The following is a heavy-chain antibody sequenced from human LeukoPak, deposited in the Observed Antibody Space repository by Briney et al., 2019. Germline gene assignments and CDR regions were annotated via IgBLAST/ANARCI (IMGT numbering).Heavy chain of an antibody. D-gene: IGHD4-11*01. CDR1: GGXISSSY. J-gene: IGHJ4*02. V-gene: IGHV4-4*07. CDR2: IKAGGIT. CDR3: ARLQGDYSFDY. Sequence: PSETLSLTCTVSGGXISSSYCSWIRQPAGKGLEWIGRIKAGGITNYSPSLKSRVTLSVDTSKNQFSLKLSSVIAADTAVYYCARLQGDYSFDYWGQGTLVTVSS.